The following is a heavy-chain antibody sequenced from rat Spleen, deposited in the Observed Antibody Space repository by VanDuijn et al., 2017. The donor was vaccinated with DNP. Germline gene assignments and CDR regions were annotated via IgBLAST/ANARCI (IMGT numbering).Heavy chain of an antibody. D-gene: IGHD1-1*01. CDR1: GFSLTSYH. Sequence: QVQLKESGPGLVQPSQTLSLACTVSGFSLTSYHVHWVRQPSGKGLEWMGVIWTGGSTEYNSALKSRLSISRDTSKSQVFLKMNSLQTEDTAIYFCTRSLIEWDYVMDAWGQGTSVTVSS. J-gene: IGHJ4*01. CDR3: TRSLIEWDYVMDA. V-gene: IGHV2-43*01. CDR2: IWTGGST.